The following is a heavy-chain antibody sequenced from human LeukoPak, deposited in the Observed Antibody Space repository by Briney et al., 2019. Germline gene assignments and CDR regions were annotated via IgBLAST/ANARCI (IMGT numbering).Heavy chain of an antibody. CDR2: IYYSGST. CDR1: GGSISSYY. CDR3: ARDYYSYSRGSWAFDI. J-gene: IGHJ3*02. Sequence: PSETLSLTCTVSGGSISSYYWSWIRQPPGKGLEWIGNIYYSGSTNYNPSLKSRVTISVDTSKNQFSLKLSSVTAADTAVYYCARDYYSYSRGSWAFDIWGQGTMVAVSS. D-gene: IGHD3-22*01. V-gene: IGHV4-59*01.